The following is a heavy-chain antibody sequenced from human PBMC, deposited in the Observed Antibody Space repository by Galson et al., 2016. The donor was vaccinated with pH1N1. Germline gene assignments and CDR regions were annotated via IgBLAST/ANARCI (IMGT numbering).Heavy chain of an antibody. CDR1: GYSFTNSW. CDR2: IYPADSDS. Sequence: QSGAEVKKPGDSLKISCQASGYSFTNSWIGCVRQMPGKGLEWMGIIYPADSDSRYGPSFQGQVTFSADKSIKTAYLPWNSLKVSDTAMYYCVTDPQESNGYTMPYWGQGCQVVVSP. CDR3: VTDPQESNGYTMPY. J-gene: IGHJ4*02. D-gene: IGHD2-2*01. V-gene: IGHV5-51*01.